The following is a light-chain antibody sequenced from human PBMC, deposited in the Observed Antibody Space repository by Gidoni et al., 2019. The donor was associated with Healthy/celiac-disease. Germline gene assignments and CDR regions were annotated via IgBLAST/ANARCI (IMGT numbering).Light chain of an antibody. J-gene: IGLJ1*01. CDR2: EGS. V-gene: IGLV2-23*01. CDR1: SSDVGSYNL. CDR3: CSYAGSSTSYV. Sequence: SAPNQPAPLAGSPGPSITISCTGTSSDVGSYNLVSWYQQHPGKAPKLMIYEGSKRPSGVSNRFSGSKSGNTASLTISGLQAEDEADYYCCSYAGSSTSYVFGTGTKVTVL.